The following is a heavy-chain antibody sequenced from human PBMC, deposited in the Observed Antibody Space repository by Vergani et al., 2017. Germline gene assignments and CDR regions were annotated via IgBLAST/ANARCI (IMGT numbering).Heavy chain of an antibody. Sequence: EVQLVESGGGLIQPGGSLRLSCAASGFTFDDYAMHWVRQAPGKGLEWVSGISWNSGSIGYADSVKGRFTISRDNAKNSLYLQMNSLRAEDTALYYCAKDRSGSYYYYMDVWGKGTTVTVSS. CDR2: ISWNSGSI. CDR3: AKDRSGSYYYYMDV. D-gene: IGHD1-26*01. J-gene: IGHJ6*03. V-gene: IGHV3-9*01. CDR1: GFTFDDYA.